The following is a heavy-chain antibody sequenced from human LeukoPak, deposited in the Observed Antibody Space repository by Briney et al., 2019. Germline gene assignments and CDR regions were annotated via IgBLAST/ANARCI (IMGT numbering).Heavy chain of an antibody. J-gene: IGHJ4*02. V-gene: IGHV4-34*01. Sequence: KSSETLSLACAVYGGSFSGYYWSWIRQPPGKGLEWIGEINHSGSTNYNPSLKSRVTISVDTSKNQFSLKLSSVTAADTAVYYCARRYSSGWYDGGADHFDYWGQGTLVTVSS. CDR3: ARRYSSGWYDGGADHFDY. D-gene: IGHD6-19*01. CDR1: GGSFSGYY. CDR2: INHSGST.